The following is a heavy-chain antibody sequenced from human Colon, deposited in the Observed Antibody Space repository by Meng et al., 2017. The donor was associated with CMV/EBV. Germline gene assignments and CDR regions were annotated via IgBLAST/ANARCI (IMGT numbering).Heavy chain of an antibody. Sequence: GESLKISCAASGFSVSRNYVSWVRQGPGKGLEWLSVIYDTGTTYYADSVKGRFTVSRDESKNTVFLQMNNLRAEDTAVYYCARGGEMNHDYWGQGTLVTVSS. CDR3: ARGGEMNHDY. V-gene: IGHV3-53*01. J-gene: IGHJ4*02. D-gene: IGHD1-14*01. CDR1: GFSVSRNY. CDR2: IYDTGTT.